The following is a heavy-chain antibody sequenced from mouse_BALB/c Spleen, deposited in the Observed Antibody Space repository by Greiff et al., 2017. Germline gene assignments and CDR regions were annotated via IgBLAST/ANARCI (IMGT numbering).Heavy chain of an antibody. Sequence: EVQLVESGGGLVKPGGSLKLSCAASGFTFSSYAMSWVRQTPEKRLEWVASISSGGSTYYPDSVKGRFTISRDNARNILYLQMSSLRSEDTAMYYCARDSLYYGNYDYWGQGTTLTVSS. D-gene: IGHD2-1*01. CDR1: GFTFSSYA. CDR2: ISSGGST. CDR3: ARDSLYYGNYDY. J-gene: IGHJ2*01. V-gene: IGHV5-6-5*01.